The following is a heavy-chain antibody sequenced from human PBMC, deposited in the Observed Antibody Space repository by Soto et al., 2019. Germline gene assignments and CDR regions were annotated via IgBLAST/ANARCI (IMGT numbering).Heavy chain of an antibody. D-gene: IGHD2-21*02. J-gene: IGHJ5*02. CDR3: ARDVVVTANDNWFDP. Sequence: SETLSLTCTVSGGSISSYYWSWIRQPAGKGLEWIGRIYTSGSTNYNPSLKSRVTMSVDTSKNQFSLKLSSVTAADTAVYYCARDVVVTANDNWFDPWGQGTLVNVSS. CDR1: GGSISSYY. V-gene: IGHV4-4*07. CDR2: IYTSGST.